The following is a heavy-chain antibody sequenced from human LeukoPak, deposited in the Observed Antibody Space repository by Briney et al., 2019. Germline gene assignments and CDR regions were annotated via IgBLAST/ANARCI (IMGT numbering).Heavy chain of an antibody. D-gene: IGHD1-26*01. J-gene: IGHJ4*02. Sequence: GGSLRLSCSASGFTLFWHVMHWVRQAPGKALEYVSFIHHNGEITSYADSVRGRFTVSRDNSKNTLFLELSSLRVDDTAVYYCARDMSGTYSFDYWGQGTLSPSPQ. CDR1: GFTLFWHV. V-gene: IGHV3-64D*06. CDR2: IHHNGEIT. CDR3: ARDMSGTYSFDY.